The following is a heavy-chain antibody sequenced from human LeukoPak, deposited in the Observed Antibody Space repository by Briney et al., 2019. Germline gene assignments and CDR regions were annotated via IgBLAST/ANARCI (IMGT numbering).Heavy chain of an antibody. CDR3: AKLHGDFLPAHY. CDR1: GFTFSSYE. V-gene: IGHV3-48*03. Sequence: GGSLRLSCAASGFTFSSYEMNWVRQAPGKGLEWVSYISSSGSTIYYAASVKGRFTISRDSSKNTLVLQMNTLRVEDTALYYCAKLHGDFLPAHYWGQGTLVTVSS. J-gene: IGHJ4*02. D-gene: IGHD4-17*01. CDR2: ISSSGSTI.